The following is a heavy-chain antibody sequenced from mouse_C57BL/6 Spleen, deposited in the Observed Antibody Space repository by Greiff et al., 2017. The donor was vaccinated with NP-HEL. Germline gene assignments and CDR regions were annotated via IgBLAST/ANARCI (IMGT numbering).Heavy chain of an antibody. V-gene: IGHV1-62-2*01. Sequence: QVHVKQSGAELVKPGASVKLSCKASGYTFTEYTIHWVKQRSGQGLEWIGLFYPGSGSIKYNEKFKDKATLTADKSSSTVYMELSRLTSEDSAAYFCARSEDRGGIRSWLAYWGQGTLVTVSA. CDR3: ARSEDRGGIRSWLAY. CDR1: GYTFTEYT. J-gene: IGHJ3*01. CDR2: FYPGSGSI.